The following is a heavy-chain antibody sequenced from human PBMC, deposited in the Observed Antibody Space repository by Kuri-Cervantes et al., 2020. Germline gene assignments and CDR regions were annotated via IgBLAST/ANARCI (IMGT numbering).Heavy chain of an antibody. CDR2: ISSSGSTI. V-gene: IGHV3-11*01. D-gene: IGHD3-22*01. CDR3: ARDEYYYDSSGYSASFDY. Sequence: GGSLRLSCAASGFTFSDYYMSWIRQAPGKGLEWVSYISSSGSTIYYADSVKGRFTISRDNAKNSLYLQMNSLRAEDTAVYYCARDEYYYDSSGYSASFDYWGQGTLVTVSS. CDR1: GFTFSDYY. J-gene: IGHJ4*02.